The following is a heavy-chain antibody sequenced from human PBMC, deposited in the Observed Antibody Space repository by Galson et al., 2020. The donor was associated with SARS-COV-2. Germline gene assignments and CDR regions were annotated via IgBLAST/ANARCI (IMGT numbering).Heavy chain of an antibody. D-gene: IGHD4-4*01. CDR1: GGTFSSYA. J-gene: IGHJ6*02. CDR3: ANTYSNYGYYYSGMDV. V-gene: IGHV1-69*13. Sequence: SVKVSCKASGGTFSSYAISWVRQAPGQGLEWMGGIIPIFGTATYAQTFQGRVTITAAESTSTAYMELSSLRSEDTAVYYCANTYSNYGYYYSGMDVCGQGTTVTVSS. CDR2: IIPIFGTA.